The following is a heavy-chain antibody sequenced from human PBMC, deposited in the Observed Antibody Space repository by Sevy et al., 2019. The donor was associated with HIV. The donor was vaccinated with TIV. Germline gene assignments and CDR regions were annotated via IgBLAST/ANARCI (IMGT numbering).Heavy chain of an antibody. D-gene: IGHD5-18*01. J-gene: IGHJ4*02. CDR2: IKSKTDGGTG. CDR1: GFTFTNTW. CDR3: TTGDPYNRYGYMRPYFFDY. V-gene: IGHV3-15*01. Sequence: GWSLRLSCAASGFTFTNTWMSWVRQAPGKGLEWVGRIKSKTDGGTGDYAAPVKGRFSISRDDSKTTLYLQMNSLKTEDTAVYYCTTGDPYNRYGYMRPYFFDYWGQGTLVTVSS.